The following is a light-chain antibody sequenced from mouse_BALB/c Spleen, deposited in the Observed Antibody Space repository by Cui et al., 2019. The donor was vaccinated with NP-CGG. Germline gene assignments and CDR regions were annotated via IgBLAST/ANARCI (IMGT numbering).Light chain of an antibody. CDR3: AIWYSNRWV. CDR1: TGAVTTSNY. J-gene: IGLJ1*01. CDR2: GTN. V-gene: IGLV1*01. Sequence: QAVVTQESALTTSPGETVTLTCRSSTGAVTTSNYANWVQEKPDHLFTGLIGGTNNRVPGVPARFSGSLIGDKAALTITGAQTEDEAIYFCAIWYSNRWVFGGGTKLTVL.